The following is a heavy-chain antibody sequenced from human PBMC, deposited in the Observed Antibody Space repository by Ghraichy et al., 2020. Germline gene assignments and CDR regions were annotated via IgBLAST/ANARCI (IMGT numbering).Heavy chain of an antibody. V-gene: IGHV3-20*04. Sequence: GGSLRLSCAVSGFSFEDYDMAWVRQAPGKGLEWVSGLNRSGGSRLYGHSVTGRFTISRDNAKNSLYLQMNSLRADDTALYYCARKTYESSGYYDAFDIWGQGTKVTVSS. J-gene: IGHJ3*02. D-gene: IGHD3-22*01. CDR3: ARKTYESSGYYDAFDI. CDR2: LNRSGGSR. CDR1: GFSFEDYD.